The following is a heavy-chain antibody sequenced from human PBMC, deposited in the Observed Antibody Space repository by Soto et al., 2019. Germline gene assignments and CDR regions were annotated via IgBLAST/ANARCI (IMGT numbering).Heavy chain of an antibody. J-gene: IGHJ3*02. D-gene: IGHD6-19*01. CDR3: ARHSKLGSGWFDAFDI. Sequence: HVQLVESGGGLVKPGGSLRLSCAASGFNFSDSYMSWIRQAAGKGLEWVSYISTSSTYTNYADSVRGRFTVSRDNAQNSLFLQMNSLRAEDTAVYYCARHSKLGSGWFDAFDIWGQGTMATVSS. CDR2: ISTSSTYT. CDR1: GFNFSDSY. V-gene: IGHV3-11*06.